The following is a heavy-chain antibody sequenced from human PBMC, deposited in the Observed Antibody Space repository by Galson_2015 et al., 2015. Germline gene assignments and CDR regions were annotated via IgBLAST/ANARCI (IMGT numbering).Heavy chain of an antibody. V-gene: IGHV3-30*18. D-gene: IGHD2-15*01. CDR3: AKDNEGYCSDGHCYSYYYYGMDV. J-gene: IGHJ6*02. CDR2: ISDEGSIK. CDR1: GFTFSSCG. Sequence: SLRLSCAASGFTFSSCGMHWVRQAPGKGLEWVALISDEGSIKEYADSVKGRFTISRDNSKNTLPLQMNSLRAEDTAIYYCAKDNEGYCSDGHCYSYYYYGMDVWGQGTTVTVSS.